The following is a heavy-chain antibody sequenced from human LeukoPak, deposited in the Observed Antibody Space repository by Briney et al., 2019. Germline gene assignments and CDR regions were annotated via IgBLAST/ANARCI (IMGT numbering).Heavy chain of an antibody. Sequence: ASVKVSCKASGYTFTSYYMHWVRQAPGQGLEWMGVINPSAGNTRYAQKFQGRVTMTRDTSTSTVYMEMSSLRSEDTAVYYCARGKAVTDPLGYFDYWGQGTLVTVSS. J-gene: IGHJ4*02. CDR2: INPSAGNT. D-gene: IGHD4-11*01. CDR1: GYTFTSYY. CDR3: ARGKAVTDPLGYFDY. V-gene: IGHV1-46*01.